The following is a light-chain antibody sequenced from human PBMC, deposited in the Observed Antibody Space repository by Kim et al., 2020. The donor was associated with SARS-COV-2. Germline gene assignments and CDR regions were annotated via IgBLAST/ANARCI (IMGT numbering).Light chain of an antibody. Sequence: EIALTQSPGTLSLSPGERATLSCRASQSISSNYLAWYQQKPGQAPWPLIYGASSRATGIPGRFSGSGSGTDFTLTISRLEPEDFAVYYCQQYGSSPRTFGQGTKVDIK. CDR2: GAS. V-gene: IGKV3-20*01. J-gene: IGKJ1*01. CDR3: QQYGSSPRT. CDR1: QSISSNY.